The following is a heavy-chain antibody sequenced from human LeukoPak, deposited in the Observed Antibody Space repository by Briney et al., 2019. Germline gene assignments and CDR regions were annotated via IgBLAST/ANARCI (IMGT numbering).Heavy chain of an antibody. Sequence: PSETLSLTCAVSGGSITGSNWWSWVRQPPGQGLEWIGEIYHSGSTNYSPSLKSRVSISVDKSENQFSLRLSSVTAADTAVYYCARVKLTHGEGYCSGGICWFDHWGQGVLVTVSS. CDR2: IYHSGST. J-gene: IGHJ5*02. D-gene: IGHD2-15*01. CDR3: ARVKLTHGEGYCSGGICWFDH. V-gene: IGHV4-4*02. CDR1: GGSITGSNW.